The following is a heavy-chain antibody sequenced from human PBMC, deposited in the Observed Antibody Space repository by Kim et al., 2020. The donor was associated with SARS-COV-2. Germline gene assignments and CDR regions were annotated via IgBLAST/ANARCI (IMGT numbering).Heavy chain of an antibody. CDR2: ISDDGGST. CDR3: AKLQPYNGFTGYGWPDY. CDR1: AFTFSNYG. J-gene: IGHJ4*02. V-gene: IGHV3-23*01. Sequence: GGSLRLSCAASAFTFSNYGMSWVRQTPGKGLEWVSTISDDGGSTYYADSVKGRFTISRDNSKNTLYLQMDSLRAEDTALYYCAKLQPYNGFTGYGWPDYWGQGTLVTVSS. D-gene: IGHD3-10*01.